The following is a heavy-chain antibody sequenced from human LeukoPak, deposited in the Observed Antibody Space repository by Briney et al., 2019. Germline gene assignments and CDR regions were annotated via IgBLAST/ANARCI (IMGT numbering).Heavy chain of an antibody. CDR3: VKDGLAFCGGDCYSYFDY. Sequence: GGSLRLSCSASGFTFSVYAIHWVRQAPGKGLEYVSTIISNGGSTYYADSVKGRFTISRDNSKNTVSLQMSSLRAEDMALYYCVKDGLAFCGGDCYSYFDYWGRGTLVTVSS. J-gene: IGHJ4*02. V-gene: IGHV3-64D*06. CDR1: GFTFSVYA. D-gene: IGHD2-21*02. CDR2: IISNGGST.